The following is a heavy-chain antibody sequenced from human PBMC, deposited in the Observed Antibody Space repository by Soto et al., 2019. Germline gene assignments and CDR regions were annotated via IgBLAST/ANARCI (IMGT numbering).Heavy chain of an antibody. CDR3: ARDDYDFWSGHYGMDV. Sequence: SETLSLTCTVSGGSISSYYWSWIRQPAGKGLEWIGRIYTSGSTNYNPSLKSRVTMSVDTSKNQFSLKLSSVTAADTAVYYCARDDYDFWSGHYGMDVWGQGTTVTVSS. V-gene: IGHV4-4*07. D-gene: IGHD3-3*01. CDR1: GGSISSYY. J-gene: IGHJ6*02. CDR2: IYTSGST.